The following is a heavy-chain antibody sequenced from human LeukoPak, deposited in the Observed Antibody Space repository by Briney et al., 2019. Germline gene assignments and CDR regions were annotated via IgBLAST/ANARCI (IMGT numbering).Heavy chain of an antibody. CDR1: AYAFTSYA. CDR2: ISASNGNT. V-gene: IGHV1-18*01. D-gene: IGHD1-26*01. Sequence: ASVKVSCKASAYAFTSYAISWVRQAPGQGLEWMGWISASNGNTNYAQKLHGRVTMTTDTSTNTVYMELRSLRFDDTAVYYCARDLAGVVGVTAWFDPWGQGTLVTVSS. J-gene: IGHJ5*02. CDR3: ARDLAGVVGVTAWFDP.